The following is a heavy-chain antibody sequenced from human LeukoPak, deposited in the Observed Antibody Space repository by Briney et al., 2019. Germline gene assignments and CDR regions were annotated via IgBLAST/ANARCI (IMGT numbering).Heavy chain of an antibody. CDR3: ARDSSSYGSGSSRSDYYYYGMDV. CDR2: ISAYNGNT. Sequence: GASVKVSCKASGYTFTSYGISWVRQAPGQGLEWMGWISAYNGNTNYAQKLQGRVTMTTDTSTSTAYMELRSLRSDDTAVYYCARDSSSYGSGSSRSDYYYYGMDVWGKGTTVTVSS. CDR1: GYTFTSYG. J-gene: IGHJ6*04. V-gene: IGHV1-18*04. D-gene: IGHD3-10*01.